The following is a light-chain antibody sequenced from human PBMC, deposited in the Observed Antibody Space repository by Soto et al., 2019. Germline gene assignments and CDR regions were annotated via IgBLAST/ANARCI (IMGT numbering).Light chain of an antibody. Sequence: ETVMTQSPATLSVSPGERATLSCSASQSIDTNLAWYQHNPGQTPRLLIYSASTRATGVPSRFSGSGSGTEFTLTISSLQSEDFAVYYCQQYNNWPPWTFGQGTKVEVK. CDR3: QQYNNWPPWT. V-gene: IGKV3-15*01. CDR2: SAS. CDR1: QSIDTN. J-gene: IGKJ1*01.